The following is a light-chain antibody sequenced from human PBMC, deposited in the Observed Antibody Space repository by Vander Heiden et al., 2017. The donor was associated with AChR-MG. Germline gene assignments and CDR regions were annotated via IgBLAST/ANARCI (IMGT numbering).Light chain of an antibody. CDR3: QPANSFPFT. J-gene: IGKJ3*01. V-gene: IGKV1D-12*01. Sequence: DIQLTQSPSSVSASVGDRVTITCRARQGISSWLAWYQQQPGKAPKLLIYAASSLQRGVPSRFSGSGSGTDFTLTISSLQPEDCETYYCQPANSFPFTFGPGTKVDIK. CDR2: AAS. CDR1: QGISSW.